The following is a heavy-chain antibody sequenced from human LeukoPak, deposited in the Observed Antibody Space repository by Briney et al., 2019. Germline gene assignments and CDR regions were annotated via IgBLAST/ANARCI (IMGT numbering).Heavy chain of an antibody. J-gene: IGHJ4*02. Sequence: ASVKVSCKASGYTFTSYGISWVRQAPGQGLEWMGWISAYNGNTNYAQKLRGRVTMTTDTSTSTAYMELRSLRSDDTAVYYCARGRILWFGELFPFDYWGQGTLVTASS. D-gene: IGHD3-10*01. CDR2: ISAYNGNT. CDR3: ARGRILWFGELFPFDY. V-gene: IGHV1-18*04. CDR1: GYTFTSYG.